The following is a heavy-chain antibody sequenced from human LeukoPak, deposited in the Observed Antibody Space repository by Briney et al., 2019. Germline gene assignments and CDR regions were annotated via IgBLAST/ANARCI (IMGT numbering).Heavy chain of an antibody. CDR1: GFTVSSNY. CDR2: IYSGGST. J-gene: IGHJ2*01. Sequence: GGSLRLSCAASGFTVSSNYMSWVRQAPGKGLEWVSVIYSGGSTYYADSVKGRFTISRDNSKNTLYLQMNSLRAEDTAVYYCARNLYYYDSSGTRDWYFDLWGRGTLVTVSS. CDR3: ARNLYYYDSSGTRDWYFDL. V-gene: IGHV3-66*01. D-gene: IGHD3-22*01.